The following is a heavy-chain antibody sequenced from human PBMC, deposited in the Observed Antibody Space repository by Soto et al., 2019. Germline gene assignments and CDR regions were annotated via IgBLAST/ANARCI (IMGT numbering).Heavy chain of an antibody. Sequence: SETLSLTCAVSSGSISSSNWWSWVRQPPGKGLEWIGEIYHSGSTNYNPSLKSRVTISVDKSKNQFSLKLSSVTAADTAVYYCARVLPDDYNWFDPWGQGTLVTVSS. J-gene: IGHJ5*02. D-gene: IGHD2-21*02. CDR3: ARVLPDDYNWFDP. CDR1: SGSISSSNW. V-gene: IGHV4-4*02. CDR2: IYHSGST.